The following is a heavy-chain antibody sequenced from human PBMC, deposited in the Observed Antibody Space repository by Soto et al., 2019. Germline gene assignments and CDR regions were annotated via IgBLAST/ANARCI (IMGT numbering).Heavy chain of an antibody. V-gene: IGHV3-11*06. J-gene: IGHJ6*02. CDR1: GFTFSDYY. CDR3: ARDQSYSSGWYMSWDYGMDV. Sequence: QVQLVESGGVLVKPGGSLRLSCAASGFTFSDYYMSWIRQAPGKGLEWVSYISSSSSYTNYADSVKGRFTISRDNAKNSLYLQMNSLRAEDTAVYYCARDQSYSSGWYMSWDYGMDVWGQGTTVTVSS. D-gene: IGHD6-19*01. CDR2: ISSSSSYT.